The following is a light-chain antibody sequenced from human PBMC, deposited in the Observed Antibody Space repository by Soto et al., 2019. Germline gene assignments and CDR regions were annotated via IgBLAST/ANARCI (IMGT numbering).Light chain of an antibody. J-gene: IGKJ1*01. V-gene: IGKV3-15*01. CDR2: SAS. Sequence: DIVMTQSPAPLSVSPGGSATLSCRASQSISDTLAWYQQKPGQAPRLLIYSASRGATGFPARFSGRGSGTDCTLTISSLQSEDVAVYYCQQYNNWPWTLGQGTKVDIK. CDR3: QQYNNWPWT. CDR1: QSISDT.